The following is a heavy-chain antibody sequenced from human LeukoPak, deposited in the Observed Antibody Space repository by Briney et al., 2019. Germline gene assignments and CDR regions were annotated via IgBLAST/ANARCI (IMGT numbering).Heavy chain of an antibody. V-gene: IGHV3-53*01. D-gene: IGHD3-10*01. CDR3: ARDQYGLGYGSLFDY. CDR1: GFTVSSNY. J-gene: IGHJ4*02. CDR2: IYSGGST. Sequence: GGSLRLSCAASGFTVSSNYMSWVRQAPGKGLEWVSVIYSGGSTYYADSVKGRFTISRDNAKKSLYLEMNSLRAEDTAVYYCARDQYGLGYGSLFDYWGQGTLVTVSS.